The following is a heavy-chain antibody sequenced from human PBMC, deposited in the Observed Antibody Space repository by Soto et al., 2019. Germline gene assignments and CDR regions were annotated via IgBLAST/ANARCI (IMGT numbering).Heavy chain of an antibody. CDR2: ISYDGSNK. CDR1: GFTFSSYA. V-gene: IGHV3-30-3*01. CDR3: ARGFCSGGSCYYYYGMDV. J-gene: IGHJ6*02. D-gene: IGHD2-15*01. Sequence: QVQLVESGGGVVQPGRSLRLSCAASGFTFSSYAKHWVRQAPGKGLEWVAVISYDGSNKYYADSVKGRFTISRDNSKNTLYLQMNSLRAEDTAVYYCARGFCSGGSCYYYYGMDVWGQGTTVTVSS.